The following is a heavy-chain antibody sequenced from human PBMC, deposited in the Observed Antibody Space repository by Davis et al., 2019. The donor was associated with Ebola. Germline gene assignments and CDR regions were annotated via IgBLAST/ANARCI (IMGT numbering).Heavy chain of an antibody. J-gene: IGHJ6*02. CDR1: GFTFSTYS. V-gene: IGHV3-21*04. Sequence: PGGSLRLSCAASGFTFSTYSMSWVRQAPGKGLEWVSSISSDSDYIYYADSAKGRFTISRDNAKNSLYLQVNSLRDEDTAVYFCARARYYYGSASYYDSLDYYAMDVWGQGTTVTVSS. CDR3: ARARYYYGSASYYDSLDYYAMDV. D-gene: IGHD3-10*01. CDR2: ISSDSDYI.